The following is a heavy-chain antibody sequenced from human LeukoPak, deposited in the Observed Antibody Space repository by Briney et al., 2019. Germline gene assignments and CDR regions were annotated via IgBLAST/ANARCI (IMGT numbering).Heavy chain of an antibody. CDR3: AKSPWSYYDSSGYYD. Sequence: QPGGSLRLSCAASGFTFDDYTMHWVRQAPGKGLEWVSGISWNSGSIGYADSVKGRFTISRDNAKNSLYLQMNSLRAEDTALYYCAKSPWSYYDSSGYYDWGQGTLVTVSS. V-gene: IGHV3-9*01. D-gene: IGHD3-22*01. CDR1: GFTFDDYT. CDR2: ISWNSGSI. J-gene: IGHJ4*02.